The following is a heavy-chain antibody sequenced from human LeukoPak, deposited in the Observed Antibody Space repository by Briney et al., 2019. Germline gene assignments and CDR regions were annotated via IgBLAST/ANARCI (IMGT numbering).Heavy chain of an antibody. J-gene: IGHJ5*02. D-gene: IGHD5-24*01. V-gene: IGHV4-59*01. CDR1: GVSIISSY. CDR2: IYYSGDT. CDR3: VRGAGRDGFNP. Sequence: SSETLSPTCTVSGVSIISSYWSWIRQPPGKGLEWIGYIYYSGDTNYNPSLRGRVTMSVDTSKNQFSLRLTSVTAADTAMYYCVRGAGRDGFNPRGQGTLVTVSS.